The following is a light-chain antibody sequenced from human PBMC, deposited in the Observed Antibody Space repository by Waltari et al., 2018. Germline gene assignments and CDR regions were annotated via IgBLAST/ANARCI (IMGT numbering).Light chain of an antibody. CDR2: WAS. V-gene: IGKV4-1*01. CDR1: QSVLYRSDNKNY. J-gene: IGKJ1*01. CDR3: QQYYSSPVT. Sequence: DIVMTQSPDSLAVSLGERATINCKSSQSVLYRSDNKNYLGWYQQKPGLPPKLLIYWASTRESGVPDRFSGSGSGTDFTLTISSLQAEDVAVYYCQQYYSSPVTFGQGTKVEI.